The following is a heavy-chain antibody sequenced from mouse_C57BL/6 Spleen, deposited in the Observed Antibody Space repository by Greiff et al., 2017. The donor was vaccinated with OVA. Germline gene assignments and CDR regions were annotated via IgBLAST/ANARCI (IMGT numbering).Heavy chain of an antibody. CDR2: INPSNGGT. D-gene: IGHD4-1*01. CDR3: ARSSLTGTGWFAY. V-gene: IGHV1-53*01. J-gene: IGHJ3*01. CDR1: GYTFPSYW. Sequence: VQLQQPGTELVKPGASVKLSCKASGYTFPSYWKHWVKQRPGQGLEWIGNINPSNGGTNYNEKFKGKATLTVDKFSSAAYMQRSSLTSEDSAVYYCARSSLTGTGWFAYWGQGTLVTVSA.